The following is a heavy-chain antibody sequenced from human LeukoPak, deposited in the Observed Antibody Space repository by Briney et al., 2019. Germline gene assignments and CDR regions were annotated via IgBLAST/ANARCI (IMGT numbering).Heavy chain of an antibody. J-gene: IGHJ3*02. Sequence: GESLKISCKGSGYSFGNYWIGWVRQMPGKGLEWMGIIYPGDSDTRYSPSFQGQVTISADNSISTAYLQWSSLKASDTAIYYCARHVCSSTSCYAGRYAFDIWGQGTLVTVSS. V-gene: IGHV5-51*01. CDR2: IYPGDSDT. CDR3: ARHVCSSTSCYAGRYAFDI. CDR1: GYSFGNYW. D-gene: IGHD2-2*01.